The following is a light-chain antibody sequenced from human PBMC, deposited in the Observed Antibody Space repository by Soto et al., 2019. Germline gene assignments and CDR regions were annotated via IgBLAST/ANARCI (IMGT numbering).Light chain of an antibody. J-gene: IGLJ1*01. CDR3: AAWDDSLSGLYV. CDR1: SSNIGSNY. CDR2: SNN. V-gene: IGLV1-47*02. Sequence: QSVLTQTPSASGTPGQRVTISCSGSSSNIGSNYIYWYQQLPGTAPKLLIYSNNQRPSGVPDRFSGSKSGTSASLAISGLRSEDEADYYCAAWDDSLSGLYVFGTGTKLTVL.